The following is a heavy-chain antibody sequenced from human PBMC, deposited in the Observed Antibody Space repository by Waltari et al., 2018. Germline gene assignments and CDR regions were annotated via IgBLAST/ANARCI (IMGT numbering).Heavy chain of an antibody. Sequence: LQLQESGPGLVKPSETLSLTCTVSGGSISSSSYYWGWIRQPPGKGLEWVSVIYSGGSTYYADSVKGRFTISRDNSKNTLYLQMNSLRAEDTAVYYCAKEGVKVDTAMVNYYFDYWGQGTLVTVSS. V-gene: IGHV3-53*04. CDR1: GGSISSSSYY. J-gene: IGHJ4*02. CDR2: IYSGGST. CDR3: AKEGVKVDTAMVNYYFDY. D-gene: IGHD5-18*01.